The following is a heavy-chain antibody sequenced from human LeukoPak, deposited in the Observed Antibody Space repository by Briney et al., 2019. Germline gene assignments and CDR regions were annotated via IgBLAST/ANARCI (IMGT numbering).Heavy chain of an antibody. CDR3: ATINFRPY. D-gene: IGHD1-1*01. CDR1: GFTFSDYY. J-gene: IGHJ4*02. CDR2: IRSGATTI. Sequence: PGGSLRLSCAASGFTFSDYYMSWIRQPPGKGLEWIAYIRSGATTIYYADSVKGRFTISRDDAKNSLFLQMNSLRAEDTAIYYCATINFRPYWGQGTLVTVSS. V-gene: IGHV3-11*01.